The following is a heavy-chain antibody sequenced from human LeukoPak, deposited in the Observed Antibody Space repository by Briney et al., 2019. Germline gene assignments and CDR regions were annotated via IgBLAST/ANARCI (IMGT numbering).Heavy chain of an antibody. V-gene: IGHV4-34*01. CDR1: GGSFSGYY. D-gene: IGHD2-2*01. CDR3: ARGKGYCSSTSCYFDY. J-gene: IGHJ4*02. Sequence: PSETLSLTCAVYGGSFSGYYWSWIRQPPGKGLEWIGEINHSGSTNYNPSLKSRVTISVDTSKNQFSLKLSSVTAADTAVYYCARGKGYCSSTSCYFDYWGQGTLVTASS. CDR2: INHSGST.